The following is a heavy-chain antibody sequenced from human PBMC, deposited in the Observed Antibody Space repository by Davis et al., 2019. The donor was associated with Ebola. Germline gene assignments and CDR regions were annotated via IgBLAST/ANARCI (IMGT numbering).Heavy chain of an antibody. CDR2: INHSGST. CDR1: GGSVSSGSYY. Sequence: MPSETLSLTCTVSGGSVSSGSYYWSWIRQPPGKGLEWIGEINHSGSTNYNPSLKSRVTISVDTSKNQFSLKLRSVTAADTAVYYCARGPMTTVTRGQFLNYWSQGTLVTVSS. J-gene: IGHJ4*02. V-gene: IGHV4-39*07. CDR3: ARGPMTTVTRGQFLNY. D-gene: IGHD4-17*01.